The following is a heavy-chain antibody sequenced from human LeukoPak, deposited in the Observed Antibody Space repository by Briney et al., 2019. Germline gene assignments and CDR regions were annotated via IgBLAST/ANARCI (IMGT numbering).Heavy chain of an antibody. CDR1: GVSISTSIYY. V-gene: IGHV4-39*01. Sequence: SETLSLTCNVSGVSISTSIYYWGWIRQPPGKGLEWIGSIFYSGSAYYNPSFKSRLAIPLDTSKNQFSLKLSSVTAADTAFYCSARSGHGANSHVKWYFDLWGRGTLVTVSS. J-gene: IGHJ2*01. CDR3: ARSGHGANSHVKWYFDL. CDR2: IFYSGSA. D-gene: IGHD4-23*01.